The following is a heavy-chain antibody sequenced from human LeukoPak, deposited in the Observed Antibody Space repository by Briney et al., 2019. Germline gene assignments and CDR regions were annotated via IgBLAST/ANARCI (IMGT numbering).Heavy chain of an antibody. CDR1: GISFSSFG. CDR2: LSSTGTT. J-gene: IGHJ4*02. D-gene: IGHD6-13*01. CDR3: ARVGYSSAWYFSNF. Sequence: GGSLRLSCTASGISFSSFGMSWVRQTPEKGLEWVSTLSSTGTTFYAGSVKGRFTISRANSENTLYLQMDSLTAEDTALYYCARVGYSSAWYFSNFWGQGTLVTVSS. V-gene: IGHV3-23*01.